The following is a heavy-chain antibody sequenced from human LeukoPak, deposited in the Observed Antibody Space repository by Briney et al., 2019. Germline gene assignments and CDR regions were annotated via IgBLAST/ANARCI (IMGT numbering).Heavy chain of an antibody. CDR2: LNSDGTST. D-gene: IGHD1-26*01. V-gene: IGHV3-74*01. CDR1: GFTLSSYW. CDR3: ARHPGGSSSSYFVR. Sequence: GGSLRLSCAASGFTLSSYWMLWLRQPPGKGLVWVSRLNSDGTSTIYADSVKGRFTISRESAKNTLYLQKNSLRAEDTAVYYCARHPGGSSSSYFVRWGQGPLVTVSS. J-gene: IGHJ4*02.